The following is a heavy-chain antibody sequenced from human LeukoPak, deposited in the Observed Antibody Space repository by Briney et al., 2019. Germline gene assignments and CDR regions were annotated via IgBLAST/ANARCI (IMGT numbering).Heavy chain of an antibody. CDR2: IIPIFGTA. CDR1: GGTFTSYA. J-gene: IGHJ4*02. CDR3: ARAGYSSGWYCFDY. D-gene: IGHD6-19*01. Sequence: ASVKVSCKASGGTFTSYAISWVRPAPGQGLEWMGGIIPIFGTANYAQKFQGRVTITADESTSTAYMELSSLRSEDTAVYYCARAGYSSGWYCFDYWGQGTLVTVSS. V-gene: IGHV1-69*13.